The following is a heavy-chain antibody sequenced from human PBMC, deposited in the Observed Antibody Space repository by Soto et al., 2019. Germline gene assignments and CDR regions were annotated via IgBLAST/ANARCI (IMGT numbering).Heavy chain of an antibody. J-gene: IGHJ6*02. D-gene: IGHD6-19*01. CDR3: ARRGIAVAGTYGMDV. CDR2: IYPGDSDT. CDR1: GYSFTSYL. V-gene: IGHV5-51*01. Sequence: GESLKISCKGSGYSFTSYLIGWVRQMPGKGLEWMGIIYPGDSDTRYSPSFQGQVTISADKSISTAYLQWSSLKASDTAMYYCARRGIAVAGTYGMDVWGQGTTVTVSS.